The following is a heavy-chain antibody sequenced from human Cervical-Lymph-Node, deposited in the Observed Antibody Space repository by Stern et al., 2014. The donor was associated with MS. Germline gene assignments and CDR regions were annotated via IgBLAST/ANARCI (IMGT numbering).Heavy chain of an antibody. J-gene: IGHJ4*02. CDR2: IYWDDQK. V-gene: IGHV2-5*02. CDR1: WFSLSTSGLG. CDR3: AHRTAGPFDY. Sequence: QVNLRESGPALVKPTQTLTLTCTFSWFSLSTSGLGVGWIRQPPGEALEWLAYIYWDDQKRYSPSLKSRLTITKDTSKNQVVLTLTNVDPVDTATYYCAHRTAGPFDYWGQGTLVTVSS.